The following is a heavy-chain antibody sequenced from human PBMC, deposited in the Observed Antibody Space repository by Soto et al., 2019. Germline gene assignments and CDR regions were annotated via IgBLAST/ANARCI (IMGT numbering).Heavy chain of an antibody. J-gene: IGHJ4*02. CDR3: ARERSSSPDFFDS. CDR1: GDSINNYAYY. D-gene: IGHD6-6*01. Sequence: PSETLSLTCNVSGDSINNYAYYWTWIRQPPGEGLEWIGHIYYTGSTSYNPSLESRLSISLDTSTNQFSLKVNSVSAADTAVYYCARERSSSPDFFDSWGRGTLVTVSS. CDR2: IYYTGST. V-gene: IGHV4-30-4*01.